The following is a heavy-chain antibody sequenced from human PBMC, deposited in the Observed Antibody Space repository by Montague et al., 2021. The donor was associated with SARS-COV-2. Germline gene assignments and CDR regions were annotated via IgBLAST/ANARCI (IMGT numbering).Heavy chain of an antibody. D-gene: IGHD5-18*01. J-gene: IGHJ5*02. CDR1: DFTFDDYA. CDR2: INWNSGNL. CDR3: AKGSRRGYNYGTNNWLDP. V-gene: IGHV3-9*01. Sequence: SLRLSCADSDFTFDDYAMHWVRQAPGKGLEWVSGINWNSGNLGYADSVKGRFSISRDNSRNSLFLQMNSLRPEDTAVYYCAKGSRRGYNYGTNNWLDPWGQGTLVTGSS.